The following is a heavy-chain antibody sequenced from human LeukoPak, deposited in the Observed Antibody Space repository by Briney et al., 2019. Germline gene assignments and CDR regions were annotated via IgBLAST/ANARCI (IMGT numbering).Heavy chain of an antibody. CDR2: ISGSGGST. J-gene: IGHJ4*02. CDR3: AKARDYGDYVGFDY. Sequence: GGSLRLSCAASGFTFSSYAMSWVRQAPGKGLEWISAISGSGGSTYYADSVKGRFTISRDNSKNTLYLQMNSLRAEDTAVYYCAKARDYGDYVGFDYWGQGTLVTVSS. D-gene: IGHD4-17*01. CDR1: GFTFSSYA. V-gene: IGHV3-23*01.